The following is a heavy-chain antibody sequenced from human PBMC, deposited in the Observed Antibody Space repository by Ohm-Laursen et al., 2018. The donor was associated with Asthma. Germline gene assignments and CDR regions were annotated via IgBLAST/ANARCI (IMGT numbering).Heavy chain of an antibody. D-gene: IGHD2-8*01. CDR1: GLPFSNFW. V-gene: IGHV3-30*18. CDR3: AKGMNPSGMDV. Sequence: SLRLSCAASGLPFSNFWMSWVRQAPGKGLEWVAVISYDGSNKYYADSVKGRFTISRDNSKNTLYLQMNSLRAEDTAVYYCAKGMNPSGMDVWGQGTTVTVSS. CDR2: ISYDGSNK. J-gene: IGHJ6*02.